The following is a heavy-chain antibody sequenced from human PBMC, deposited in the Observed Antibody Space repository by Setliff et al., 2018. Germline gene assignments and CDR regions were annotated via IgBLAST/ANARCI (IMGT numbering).Heavy chain of an antibody. CDR2: IKSKIVSGTA. Sequence: GGSLRLSCAASGFNFNNAWMSWVRQAPGEGLELVGRIKSKIVSGTADYAAPVKGRFSMSRDDSINTLYLQMNTLKTEDTAMYYCTTDWPGAAHFGSACYGTFDMWGQGTMVTVSS. J-gene: IGHJ3*02. CDR1: GFNFNNAW. V-gene: IGHV3-15*01. CDR3: TTDWPGAAHFGSACYGTFDM. D-gene: IGHD2-21*02.